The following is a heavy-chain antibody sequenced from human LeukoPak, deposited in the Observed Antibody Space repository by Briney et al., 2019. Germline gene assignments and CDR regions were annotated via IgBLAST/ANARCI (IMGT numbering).Heavy chain of an antibody. CDR1: GFTFNTYSA. V-gene: IGHV1-58*01. J-gene: IGHJ4*02. CDR2: IVVGSGHT. CDR3: ASTQKGIAALMLNFDY. Sequence: SVKVPCKASGFTFNTYSAVQWVRQARGQRLEWIGWIVVGSGHTNYAQKFQERVTITRDMSTSTAYMELNSLRSEDTAVYYCASTQKGIAALMLNFDYWGQGTLVTVSS. D-gene: IGHD6-13*01.